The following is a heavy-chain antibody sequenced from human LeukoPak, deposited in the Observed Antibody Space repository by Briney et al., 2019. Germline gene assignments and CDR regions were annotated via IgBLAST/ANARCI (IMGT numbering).Heavy chain of an antibody. CDR3: ARAGDYNGYDFDAFDM. CDR1: GYIFSGYY. J-gene: IGHJ3*02. Sequence: GASVKVSCKTSGYIFSGYYMHWVRQAPGQGLEWMGWINPNSGGTNYAQKFQGWVTMTRDTSIRIAYMELSRLRSDDTAVYYCARAGDYNGYDFDAFDMWGQGTMVTVSS. V-gene: IGHV1-2*04. D-gene: IGHD5-12*01. CDR2: INPNSGGT.